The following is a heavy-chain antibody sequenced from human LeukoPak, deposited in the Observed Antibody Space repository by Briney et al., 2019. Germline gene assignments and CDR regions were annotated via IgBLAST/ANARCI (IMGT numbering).Heavy chain of an antibody. CDR3: AREGVSDILTGLH. CDR1: GYSISSGYY. V-gene: IGHV4-38-2*02. J-gene: IGHJ4*02. Sequence: SETLSLTCTVSGYSISSGYYWGWIRQPPGKGLEWIGSIYYSGSTYYNPSLKSRVTISVDTSKNQFSLKLSSVTAADTAVYYCAREGVSDILTGLHWGQGTLVTVSS. CDR2: IYYSGST. D-gene: IGHD3-9*01.